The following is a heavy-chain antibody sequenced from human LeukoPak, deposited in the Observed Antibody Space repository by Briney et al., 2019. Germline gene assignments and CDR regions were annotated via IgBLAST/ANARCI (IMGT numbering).Heavy chain of an antibody. CDR1: GYTFASYW. J-gene: IGHJ4*02. V-gene: IGHV5-51*01. D-gene: IGHD3-22*01. CDR3: ARHADSSGRDH. Sequence: GESLKISCKGSGYTFASYWVGWVRQMPGRGLEGRGVIYPGDSDTRYSPSLQGQVTISADKSISTAYLQWSSLKASDTAMYYCARHADSSGRDHWAQGPLVPVSS. CDR2: IYPGDSDT.